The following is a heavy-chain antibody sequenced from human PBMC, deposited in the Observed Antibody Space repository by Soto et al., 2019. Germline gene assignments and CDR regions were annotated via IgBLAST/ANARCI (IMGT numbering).Heavy chain of an antibody. CDR3: ARAPQKRSGMDV. CDR2: INPNSGGT. V-gene: IGHV1-2*04. CDR1: GYTFTGYY. J-gene: IGHJ6*02. Sequence: GASVKVSCKASGYTFTGYYMHWVRQAPGQGLGWMGWINPNSGGTNYAQKFQGWVTMTRDTSISTAYMELSRLRSDDTAVYYCARAPQKRSGMDVWGQGTTVTVSS.